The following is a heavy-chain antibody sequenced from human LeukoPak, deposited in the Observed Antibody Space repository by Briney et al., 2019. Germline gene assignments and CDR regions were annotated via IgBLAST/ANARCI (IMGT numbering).Heavy chain of an antibody. V-gene: IGHV4-30-2*01. CDR3: ARGGLGGITAYSNYLFDY. Sequence: SQTLSLTCAVSGGSISSGGYSWSWIRQPPGKGLEWIGYIYHSGSTYYNPSLKSRVTLSIVTSKNQFALSLTSVTAADTAVYYCARGGLGGITAYSNYLFDYWGQGALVTVSS. D-gene: IGHD4-11*01. J-gene: IGHJ4*02. CDR2: IYHSGST. CDR1: GGSISSGGYS.